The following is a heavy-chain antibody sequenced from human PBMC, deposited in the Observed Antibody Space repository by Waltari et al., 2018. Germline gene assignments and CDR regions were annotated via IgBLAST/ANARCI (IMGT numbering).Heavy chain of an antibody. V-gene: IGHV3-23*01. Sequence: EVELLEYGGDLVQRGGSLRLYCVAKGFTLRTNAMSWVLGCAGKGVEWVSSFSVCVGTTDHVVSLKGRFTRFRDNSRNTLYLQLRSLGTEDSAVYYCAKGRESSVWFLYHYYFMDVWGRGTTVTVSS. D-gene: IGHD6-19*01. CDR2: FSVCVGTT. J-gene: IGHJ6*03. CDR3: AKGRESSVWFLYHYYFMDV. CDR1: GFTLRTNA.